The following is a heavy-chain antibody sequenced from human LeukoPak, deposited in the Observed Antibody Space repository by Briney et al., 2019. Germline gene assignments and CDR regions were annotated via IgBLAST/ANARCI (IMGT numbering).Heavy chain of an antibody. Sequence: SETLSLTCTVSGYSLSSGYYWGWIRQPPGKGLEWIGSIYHSGSTYYNPSLKSRVTISVDTSKNQFSLKLSSVTAADTAVYYCARDDYWGQGTLVTVSS. CDR2: IYHSGST. J-gene: IGHJ4*02. CDR3: ARDDY. CDR1: GYSLSSGYY. V-gene: IGHV4-38-2*02.